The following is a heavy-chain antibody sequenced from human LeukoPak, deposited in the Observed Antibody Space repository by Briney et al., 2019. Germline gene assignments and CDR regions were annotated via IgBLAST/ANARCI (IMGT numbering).Heavy chain of an antibody. V-gene: IGHV4-34*01. CDR1: GGSFSGYY. D-gene: IGHD3-22*01. CDR2: INHSGST. Sequence: SETLSLTCAVYGGSFSGYYWSWIRQPPGKGLEWIGEINHSGSTNYNPSLKSRVTISVDTSKNQFSLKLSSVTAADMAVYYCARAWDSSGNPFPAWGQGTMVTVSS. J-gene: IGHJ3*01. CDR3: ARAWDSSGNPFPA.